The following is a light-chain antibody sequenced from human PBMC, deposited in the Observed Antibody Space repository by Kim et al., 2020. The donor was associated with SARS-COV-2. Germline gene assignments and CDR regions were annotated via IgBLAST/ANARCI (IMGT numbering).Light chain of an antibody. Sequence: DIQMTQSPSTLSASVGDRVTITCRASESIGTWLAWYQQKPGRAPRLLIYLASTLENGVPSRFSGTGSGTEFSLSITSLQPDDFATCYCQHCSRFPYSFGQGTKLEI. CDR3: QHCSRFPYS. CDR1: ESIGTW. CDR2: LAS. J-gene: IGKJ2*01. V-gene: IGKV1-5*03.